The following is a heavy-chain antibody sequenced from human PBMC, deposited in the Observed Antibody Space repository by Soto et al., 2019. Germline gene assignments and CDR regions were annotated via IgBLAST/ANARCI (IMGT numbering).Heavy chain of an antibody. CDR3: TTDPSDVLMDFDY. CDR2: IKSKTDGGTT. J-gene: IGHJ4*02. D-gene: IGHD2-8*01. Sequence: EVQLVESGGGLVKPGGSLRLSCAASGFTFSNAWMSWVRQAPGKGLEWVGRIKSKTDGGTTDYAAPVKGRFTISRDDSKNTLYLQMNSLKTEDTAVYYCTTDPSDVLMDFDYWGQGTLVTVSS. CDR1: GFTFSNAW. V-gene: IGHV3-15*01.